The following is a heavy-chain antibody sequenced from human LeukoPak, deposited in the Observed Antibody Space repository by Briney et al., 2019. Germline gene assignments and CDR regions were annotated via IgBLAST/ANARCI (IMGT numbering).Heavy chain of an antibody. Sequence: PGGSLRLSCAASGFTFSSYWMHWVRQAPGKGLEWVSSISSSSSYIYYADSVKGRYTISRDNAKNSLYLQMNSLRAEDTAVYYCARFKKVVVAATWRNYYYYGMDVWGQGTTVTVSS. V-gene: IGHV3-21*01. CDR3: ARFKKVVVAATWRNYYYYGMDV. J-gene: IGHJ6*02. CDR1: GFTFSSYW. CDR2: ISSSSSYI. D-gene: IGHD2-15*01.